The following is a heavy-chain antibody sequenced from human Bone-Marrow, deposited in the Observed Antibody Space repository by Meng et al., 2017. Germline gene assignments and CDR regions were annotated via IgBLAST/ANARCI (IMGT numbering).Heavy chain of an antibody. Sequence: SETLSLTCTVSGGSISSSSYYWGWIRQPPGKGLEWIGSIYYSGSTYYNPSLKSRVTISVDTSKNQFSLKLNSVTAADTAVYYCARDSRGNTYGYFDYWGHGKRVNGSS. CDR3: ARDSRGNTYGYFDY. CDR2: IYYSGST. CDR1: GGSISSSSYY. V-gene: IGHV4-39*07. D-gene: IGHD5-18*01. J-gene: IGHJ4*01.